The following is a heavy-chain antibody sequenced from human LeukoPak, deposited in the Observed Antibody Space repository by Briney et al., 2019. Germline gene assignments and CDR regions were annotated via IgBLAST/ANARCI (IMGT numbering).Heavy chain of an antibody. CDR1: GFTFSDYY. V-gene: IGHV3-20*04. CDR2: INWNGGST. J-gene: IGHJ5*02. D-gene: IGHD3-3*01. CDR3: ARAPDYDFWSGYYVS. Sequence: GGSLRLSCAASGFTFSDYYMSWIRQAPGKGLEWVSGINWNGGSTGYADSVKGRFTISRDNAKNSLYLQMNSLRAEDTALYYCARAPDYDFWSGYYVSWGQGTLVTVSS.